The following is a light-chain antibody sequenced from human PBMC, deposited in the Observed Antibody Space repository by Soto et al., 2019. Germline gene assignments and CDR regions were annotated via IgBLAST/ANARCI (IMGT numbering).Light chain of an antibody. CDR1: QSISSW. V-gene: IGKV1-5*03. CDR2: KAS. J-gene: IGKJ1*01. CDR3: QQYNSYWT. Sequence: DIQMTQSPSTLSASVGDIVTFTCRASQSISSWLAWYQQKPGKAPKLLIYKASSLESGVPSRFSGSGSGTEFTLNISSLQPDDFSTYFCQQYNSYWTFGQGTKVEIK.